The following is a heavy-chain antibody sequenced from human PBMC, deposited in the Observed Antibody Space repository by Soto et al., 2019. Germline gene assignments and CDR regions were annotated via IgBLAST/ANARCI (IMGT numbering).Heavy chain of an antibody. J-gene: IGHJ3*02. Sequence: EVQLVESGGDLVQPGGSLRLSYADSRFTFSGYWMYWVRQAPGKGLYWVANIKEDGSEKNYVDSVRGRFTISRDNAKNSLYLQMNSLRAEDTAVYYCARGARIRGQGTMVTVS. CDR1: RFTFSGYW. CDR3: ARGARI. CDR2: IKEDGSEK. V-gene: IGHV3-7*01.